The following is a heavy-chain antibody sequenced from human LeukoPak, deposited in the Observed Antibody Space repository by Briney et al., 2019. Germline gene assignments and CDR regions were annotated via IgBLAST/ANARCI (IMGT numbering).Heavy chain of an antibody. J-gene: IGHJ6*03. CDR3: ARDGEYCSSTSCYYYYYYMDV. Sequence: ASVKVSCKASGYTFTSYYMHWVRQAPGQGLEWMGIINPSGGSTSYAQKFQGRVTMTRDTSTSTVYMELSSLRSEDTAVYYCARDGEYCSSTSCYYYYYYMDVWGKGTTVTISS. CDR1: GYTFTSYY. CDR2: INPSGGST. V-gene: IGHV1-46*01. D-gene: IGHD2-2*01.